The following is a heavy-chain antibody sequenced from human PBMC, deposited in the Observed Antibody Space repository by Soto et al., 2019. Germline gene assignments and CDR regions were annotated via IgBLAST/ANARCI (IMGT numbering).Heavy chain of an antibody. Sequence: SETLSLTCTVSGGSISSYYWSWIRQPAGKGLEWIGRIYTSGSTNYNPSLKSRVTMSVGTSKNQFSLKLSSVTAADTAVYYCARSRSRLQGKDYFDYWGQGTLVTVSS. CDR1: GGSISSYY. J-gene: IGHJ4*02. CDR3: ARSRSRLQGKDYFDY. V-gene: IGHV4-4*07. CDR2: IYTSGST.